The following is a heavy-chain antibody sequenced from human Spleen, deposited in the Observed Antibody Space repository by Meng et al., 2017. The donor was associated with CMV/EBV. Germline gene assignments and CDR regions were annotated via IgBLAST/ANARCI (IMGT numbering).Heavy chain of an antibody. D-gene: IGHD3-22*01. J-gene: IGHJ4*02. CDR1: GGSFSGYY. V-gene: IGHV4-34*01. Sequence: SETLSLTCAVYGGSFSGYYWSWIRQPPGKGLEWIGEINHSGSTNYNPSLKSRVTISVDTSTNQFSLRLSSVTAADTAVYYCASGVYDSSGYYYDTFDYWGQGTLVTVSS. CDR3: ASGVYDSSGYYYDTFDY. CDR2: INHSGST.